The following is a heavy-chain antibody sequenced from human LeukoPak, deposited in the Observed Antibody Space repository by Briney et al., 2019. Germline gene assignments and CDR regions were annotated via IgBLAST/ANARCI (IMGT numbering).Heavy chain of an antibody. J-gene: IGHJ5*01. CDR3: ARGHS. CDR1: GGSISSGVYY. Sequence: SETLSLTRTVCGGSISSGVYYWSWIRQPPGKGLEWIGYIYYSGSTYYNPSLKSRVTISVDTSKDQFSLKLSSVTAADTAGYYCARGHSWGHGALVTVSS. CDR2: IYYSGST. V-gene: IGHV4-30-4*01.